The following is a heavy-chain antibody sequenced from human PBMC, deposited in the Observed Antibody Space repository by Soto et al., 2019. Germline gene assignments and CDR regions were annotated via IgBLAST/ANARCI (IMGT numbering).Heavy chain of an antibody. CDR3: VGETQWLELFDY. Sequence: PGGSLRLSCAASGFIFSSYSMNWVRQTPGKGLEWVSYISTNSRSTYYADSVQGRFTISRDNAKNSLYLQMNSLRDEDTAVYFCVGETQWLELFDYWGQGTMVTVSS. D-gene: IGHD6-19*01. CDR2: ISTNSRST. CDR1: GFIFSSYS. V-gene: IGHV3-48*02. J-gene: IGHJ4*02.